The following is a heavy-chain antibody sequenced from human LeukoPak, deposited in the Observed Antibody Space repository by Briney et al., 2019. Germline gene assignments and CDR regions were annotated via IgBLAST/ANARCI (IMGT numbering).Heavy chain of an antibody. CDR1: GGSISSYY. CDR2: IYYSGST. J-gene: IGHJ4*02. D-gene: IGHD5-12*01. Sequence: NPSETLSLTCTVSGGSISSYYWSWIRQPPGKGLEWIGYIYYSGSTNYNPSLKSRVTISVDTSKNQFSLKLSSVTAADTAVYYCARALYSGYGYFDYWGQGTLVTVSS. V-gene: IGHV4-59*01. CDR3: ARALYSGYGYFDY.